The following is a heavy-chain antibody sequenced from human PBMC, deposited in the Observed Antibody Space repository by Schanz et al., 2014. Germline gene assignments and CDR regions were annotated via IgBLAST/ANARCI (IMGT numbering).Heavy chain of an antibody. V-gene: IGHV3-21*01. CDR2: ISSSGSCI. CDR3: ARDSRSNYDGLTAYYGSDY. CDR1: EFTFSSYT. D-gene: IGHD3-9*01. Sequence: EVQLVESGGGLVKPGGSLRLSCEASEFTFSSYTMNWVRQAPGKGLEWGSAISSSGSCIHYADSVKDRFTISRDNAKTTLYLQMNSLRAEDTAVYYYARDSRSNYDGLTAYYGSDYWGQGTLVTVSS. J-gene: IGHJ4*02.